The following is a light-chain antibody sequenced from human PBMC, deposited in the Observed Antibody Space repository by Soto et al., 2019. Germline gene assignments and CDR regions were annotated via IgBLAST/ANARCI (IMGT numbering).Light chain of an antibody. J-gene: IGKJ3*01. V-gene: IGKV1-9*01. CDR2: GAS. CDR1: QSISTY. Sequence: IQMTQSPSSLSASIGDRVTITCRPSQSISTYLHWYQQKPGEAPKLLISGASTLQSGVPSRFSGSGSGTDFTLTVSSLQPEDFATYYCQQLFMYPPTFGPGTKVDIK. CDR3: QQLFMYPPT.